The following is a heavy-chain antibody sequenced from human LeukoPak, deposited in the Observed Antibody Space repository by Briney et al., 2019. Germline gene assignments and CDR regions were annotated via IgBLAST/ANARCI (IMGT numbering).Heavy chain of an antibody. Sequence: ASVKVSCKASGYTFTSYYLHWVRQAPGQGLEWIGIINPSGGSASYAQKFQGRVTMTRDTSTSTVYLELSSLRSGDTAVYYCARCRYELFCNWFAPWGQGTLVTVSS. D-gene: IGHD1-1*01. CDR2: INPSGGSA. V-gene: IGHV1-46*01. J-gene: IGHJ5*02. CDR3: ARCRYELFCNWFAP. CDR1: GYTFTSYY.